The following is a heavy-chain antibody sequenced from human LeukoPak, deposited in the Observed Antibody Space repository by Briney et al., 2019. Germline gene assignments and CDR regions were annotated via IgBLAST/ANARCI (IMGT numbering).Heavy chain of an antibody. Sequence: GESLKISCEGSGYSFTSYWIGWVRQMPGKGLEWMGIIYPGDSDTRYSPSFQGQVTISADKSISTAYLQWSSLKASDTAMYYCARSPTPYGSGIQPWGQGTLVTVSS. J-gene: IGHJ5*02. CDR2: IYPGDSDT. CDR1: GYSFTSYW. D-gene: IGHD3-10*01. CDR3: ARSPTPYGSGIQP. V-gene: IGHV5-51*01.